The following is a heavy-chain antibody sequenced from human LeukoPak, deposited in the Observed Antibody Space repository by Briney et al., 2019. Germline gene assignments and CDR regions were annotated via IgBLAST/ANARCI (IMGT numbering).Heavy chain of an antibody. V-gene: IGHV4-61*01. J-gene: IGHJ4*02. D-gene: IGHD3-10*01. CDR2: IYYSGST. CDR1: GGSIRSSTDY. Sequence: PSETLSLTCTVSGGSIRSSTDYWSWIRQPPGKGLEWIGYIYYSGSTNYNPSLKSRVTISVDTSKNQFSLKLRSVTAADTAVYYCARSGFGELFAPLDYWGQGTLVTVSS. CDR3: ARSGFGELFAPLDY.